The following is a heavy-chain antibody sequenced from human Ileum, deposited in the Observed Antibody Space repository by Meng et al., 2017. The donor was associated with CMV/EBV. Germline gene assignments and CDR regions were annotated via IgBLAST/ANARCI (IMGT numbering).Heavy chain of an antibody. CDR2: INSSWKP. V-gene: IGHV4-39*07. D-gene: IGHD6-13*01. CDR3: ARDRQQVSDY. CDR1: VDSIRSISYF. J-gene: IGHJ4*02. Sequence: LELFPTFVDLSETLSLTCTASVDSIRSISYFVGLIPQSPGSVLEWIGFINSSWKPYYNPSLKSRVTISLVMSKNQFSLKMTSVTAADTAVYYCARDRQQVSDYWGQGILVTVSS.